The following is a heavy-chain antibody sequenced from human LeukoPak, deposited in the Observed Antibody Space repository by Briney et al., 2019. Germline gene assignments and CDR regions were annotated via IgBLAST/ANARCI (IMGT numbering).Heavy chain of an antibody. CDR3: ARESGFGELFPYAFDI. J-gene: IGHJ3*02. CDR1: GFTVSSNY. Sequence: GGSLRLSCAASGFTVSSNYMSWVRQAPGKGLEWVSVLYSGGNTYYTDSVKGRFAISRDYSRNTVYLQMNSLRAEDTAVYYCARESGFGELFPYAFDIWGQGTVVTVSS. D-gene: IGHD3-10*01. CDR2: LYSGGNT. V-gene: IGHV3-53*01.